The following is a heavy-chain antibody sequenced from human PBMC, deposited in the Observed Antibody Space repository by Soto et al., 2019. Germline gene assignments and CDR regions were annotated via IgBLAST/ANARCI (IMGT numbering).Heavy chain of an antibody. V-gene: IGHV1-69*13. Sequence: RASVKVSCKASGGTFSSYAISWVRQAPGQGLEWMGGIIPIFGTANYAQKFQGRVTITADESTSTAYMELSSLRSEDTAVYYCAILIGKYQLQFFDYWGQGTLVTVSS. D-gene: IGHD2-2*01. CDR2: IIPIFGTA. CDR1: GGTFSSYA. CDR3: AILIGKYQLQFFDY. J-gene: IGHJ4*02.